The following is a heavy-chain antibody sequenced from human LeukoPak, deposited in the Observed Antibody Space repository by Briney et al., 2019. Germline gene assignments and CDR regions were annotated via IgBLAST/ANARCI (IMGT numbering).Heavy chain of an antibody. Sequence: ASVKVSCKASGYTFTSYYMHWVRQAPGQGLERMGIINPSGGSTSYAQKFQGRVTMTRDTSTSTVYMELSSLRSEDTAVYYCARCPYCSSTSCYLYFQHWGQGTLVTVSS. CDR1: GYTFTSYY. D-gene: IGHD2-2*01. CDR2: INPSGGST. CDR3: ARCPYCSSTSCYLYFQH. V-gene: IGHV1-46*03. J-gene: IGHJ1*01.